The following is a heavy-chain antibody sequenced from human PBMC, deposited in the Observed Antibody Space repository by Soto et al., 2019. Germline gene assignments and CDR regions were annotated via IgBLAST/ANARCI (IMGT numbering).Heavy chain of an antibody. Sequence: ASVKVSCKASGYTFTSYGISWVRQAPGQGLEWMGGISAYNGNTNYAQKLQGRVTMTTDTSTSTAYMELRSLRSDDTAVYYCARPRQSQLLLDAFDIWGQGTMVTVSS. V-gene: IGHV1-18*01. D-gene: IGHD2-2*01. CDR1: GYTFTSYG. CDR2: ISAYNGNT. CDR3: ARPRQSQLLLDAFDI. J-gene: IGHJ3*02.